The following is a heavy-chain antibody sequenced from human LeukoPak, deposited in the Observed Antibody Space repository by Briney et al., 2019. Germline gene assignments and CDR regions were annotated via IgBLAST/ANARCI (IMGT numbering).Heavy chain of an antibody. Sequence: ASVKVSCKASGYTFTGYYMHWVRQAPGQGLEWMGWINPNSGGTNYAQKCQGRVTMTRDTSISTAYMELSRLRSDDTAVYYCATGGVLLWFGVYGMDVWGQGTTVTVSS. V-gene: IGHV1-2*02. J-gene: IGHJ6*02. D-gene: IGHD3-10*01. CDR2: INPNSGGT. CDR3: ATGGVLLWFGVYGMDV. CDR1: GYTFTGYY.